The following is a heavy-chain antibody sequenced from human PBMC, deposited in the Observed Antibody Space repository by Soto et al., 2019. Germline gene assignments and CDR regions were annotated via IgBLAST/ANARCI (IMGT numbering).Heavy chain of an antibody. D-gene: IGHD2-2*03. CDR1: GGSISSYY. CDR2: IYYSGST. Sequence: SETLSLTCTVSGGSISSYYWGWIRQPPGKGLEWIGSIYYSGSTYYNPSLKSRVTISVDTSKNQFSLTLSSVTAADTAVYYCARDVGLVFLRMDVWGQGTTVTVSS. V-gene: IGHV4-39*07. CDR3: ARDVGLVFLRMDV. J-gene: IGHJ6*02.